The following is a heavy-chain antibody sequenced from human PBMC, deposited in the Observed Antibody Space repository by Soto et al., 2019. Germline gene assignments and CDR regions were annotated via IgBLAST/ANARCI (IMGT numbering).Heavy chain of an antibody. CDR2: INHSGST. V-gene: IGHV4-34*01. CDR3: ARGYSYGKNYYYYGMDV. CDR1: GGSFSGYY. D-gene: IGHD5-18*01. Sequence: LSLTCAVYGGSFSGYYWSWIRQPPGKGLEWIGEINHSGSTNYNPSLKSRVTISVDTSKNQFSLKLSSVTAADTAVYYCARGYSYGKNYYYYGMDVWGQGTTVTVSS. J-gene: IGHJ6*02.